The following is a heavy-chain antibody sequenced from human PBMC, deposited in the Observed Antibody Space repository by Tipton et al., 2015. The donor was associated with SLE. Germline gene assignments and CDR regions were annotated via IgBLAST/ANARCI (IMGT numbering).Heavy chain of an antibody. CDR3: ARSAGYCSGGTCYGSYGFDS. V-gene: IGHV4-59*12. CDR1: GDSIADYI. CDR2: IYFTGSA. J-gene: IGHJ5*01. Sequence: TLSLTCTVSGDSIADYICSWIRQPPGKGLEWIGQIYFTGSATYNPSLKSRVTMSVDTSKNQFSLKLSSVTAADTAVYYCARSAGYCSGGTCYGSYGFDSWGQGILVTVSS. D-gene: IGHD2-15*01.